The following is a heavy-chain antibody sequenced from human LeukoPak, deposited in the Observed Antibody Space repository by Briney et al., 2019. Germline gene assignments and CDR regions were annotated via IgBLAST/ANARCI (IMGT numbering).Heavy chain of an antibody. V-gene: IGHV1-8*01. J-gene: IGHJ4*02. Sequence: ASVKVSCKASGYTFTSYDINWVRQATGQGLEWMGWMNPNSGNTGYAQKFQGRVTMTRNTSISTAYMELSSLRSEGTAVYYCARVRGKQQLVHYWGQGTLVTVSS. CDR1: GYTFTSYD. D-gene: IGHD6-13*01. CDR2: MNPNSGNT. CDR3: ARVRGKQQLVHY.